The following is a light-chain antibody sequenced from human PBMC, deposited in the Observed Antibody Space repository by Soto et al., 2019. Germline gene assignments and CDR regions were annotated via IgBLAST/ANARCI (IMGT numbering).Light chain of an antibody. CDR3: QQYGGSPLFT. J-gene: IGKJ3*01. Sequence: ETVLTQSPGTLSLSPGETATLSCRASQSVASNSLAWYQQKPGQAPRLLVYGASGRATDIPDRFSGRGSGTDFTLTINRLEPEDFAVYSCQQYGGSPLFTFGPGTRVDFK. CDR2: GAS. CDR1: QSVASNS. V-gene: IGKV3-20*01.